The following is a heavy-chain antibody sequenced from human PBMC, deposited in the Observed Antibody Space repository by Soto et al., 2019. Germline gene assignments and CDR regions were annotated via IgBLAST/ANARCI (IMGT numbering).Heavy chain of an antibody. CDR3: TRGGNYYFDY. Sequence: EVQLVEAGGGLVQPGGSLRLSCAASGFTFSTSWIHWVRQAPGKGLVWVSRMNGDGGTINYADSVKGRFTISRDNDKNTVYLQMNSLSADDTAVYYCTRGGNYYFDYWGQGTLVTVSS. V-gene: IGHV3-74*01. J-gene: IGHJ4*02. CDR1: GFTFSTSW. D-gene: IGHD1-7*01. CDR2: MNGDGGTI.